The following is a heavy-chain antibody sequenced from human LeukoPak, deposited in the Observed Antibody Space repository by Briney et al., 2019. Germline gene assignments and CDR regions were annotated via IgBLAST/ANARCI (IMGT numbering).Heavy chain of an antibody. CDR1: GFTFSSYG. V-gene: IGHV3-30*18. D-gene: IGHD6-13*01. Sequence: GRSLRLSCAASGFTFSSYGMHWVRQAPGKGLEWVAVISYDGSNKYYADSVKGRFTISRDNSKNTLYLQMNSLRAEDTAVYYCAKDLAGYSSSSFDYWGQGTLVTVSS. CDR3: AKDLAGYSSSSFDY. J-gene: IGHJ4*02. CDR2: ISYDGSNK.